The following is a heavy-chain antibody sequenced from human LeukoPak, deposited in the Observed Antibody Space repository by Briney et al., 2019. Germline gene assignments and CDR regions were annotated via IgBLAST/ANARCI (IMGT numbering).Heavy chain of an antibody. CDR2: ISTSGSRT. CDR1: GFTFSSDE. J-gene: IGHJ6*02. CDR3: AKDGTTETTNYYYAMDV. D-gene: IGHD4-17*01. Sequence: PGGSLRLSCIGSGFTFSSDEMNWVRQAPGKGLEWASYISTSGSRTYYAESVKGRFTISRDDAKNSLYLQMNSLRAEDTATYYCAKDGTTETTNYYYAMDVWGQGTTVTVSS. V-gene: IGHV3-48*03.